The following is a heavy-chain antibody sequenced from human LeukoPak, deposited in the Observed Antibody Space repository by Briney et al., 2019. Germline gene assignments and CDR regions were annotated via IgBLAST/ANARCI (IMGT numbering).Heavy chain of an antibody. Sequence: GGSLRLSCAASGFTFSSYAMNWVRQSPGKGLDWVSGLSGSGGNTYYADSVKGRFTISRDNSKNTLYLQMNSLRAEDTAVYYCAKLSSFDFWSIGIDPWGQGTLVTVPS. J-gene: IGHJ5*02. CDR1: GFTFSSYA. D-gene: IGHD3-3*01. V-gene: IGHV3-23*01. CDR3: AKLSSFDFWSIGIDP. CDR2: LSGSGGNT.